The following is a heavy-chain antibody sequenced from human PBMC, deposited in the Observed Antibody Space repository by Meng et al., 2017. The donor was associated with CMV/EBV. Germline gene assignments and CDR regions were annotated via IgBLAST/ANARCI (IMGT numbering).Heavy chain of an antibody. Sequence: PLQESGPGLVQLSQTQSLTCSGLGGSFSSDNKHWSWIRQPAGKGLEWIGQIYTNVISYYNPSLESRLTISVDTSKNEFSLKLRSVTAADTAVYYCASYVAGDGGRGSWGQGVLVTVSS. D-gene: IGHD3-16*01. J-gene: IGHJ5*02. CDR3: ASYVAGDGGRGS. V-gene: IGHV4-61*02. CDR2: IYTNVIS. CDR1: GGSFSSDNKH.